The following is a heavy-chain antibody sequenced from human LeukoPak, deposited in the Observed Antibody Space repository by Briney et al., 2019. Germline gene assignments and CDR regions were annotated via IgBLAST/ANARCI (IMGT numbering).Heavy chain of an antibody. CDR1: GYTFTSYY. Sequence: GASVKVSCKASGYTFTSYYMHWVRQAPGQGLEWMGIINPSGGSTSYAQKFQGRVTMTRDMSTSTVYMELSSLRSEDTAVYYCARDLSGSGWFNTFFYYYYYMDVWGKGTTVTVSS. V-gene: IGHV1-46*01. D-gene: IGHD6-19*01. CDR3: ARDLSGSGWFNTFFYYYYYMDV. J-gene: IGHJ6*03. CDR2: INPSGGST.